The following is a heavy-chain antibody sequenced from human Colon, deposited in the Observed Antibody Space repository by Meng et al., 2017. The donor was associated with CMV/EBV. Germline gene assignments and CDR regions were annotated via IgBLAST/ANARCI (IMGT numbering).Heavy chain of an antibody. CDR2: IKSKTDGGTT. V-gene: IGHV3-15*05. D-gene: IGHD6-13*01. J-gene: IGHJ4*02. Sequence: GESLKISCAASGFTFSNAWMSWVRQAPGKGLEWVGRIKSKTDGGTTDYAAPVKGRFTISRDDSKNTLYLQMNSLRAEDTAVYYCARGGAAGWGQGTLVTVSS. CDR1: GFTFSNAW. CDR3: ARGGAAG.